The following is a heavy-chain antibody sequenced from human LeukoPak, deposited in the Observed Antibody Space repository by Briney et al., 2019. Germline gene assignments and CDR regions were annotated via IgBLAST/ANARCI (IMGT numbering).Heavy chain of an antibody. CDR3: ARVVLSYYDFWSGLGYFQH. Sequence: ASVKVSCKASGYTFTSYGISWVRQAPGQGLEWMGWISAYNGNTNYAQKLQGRVTMTTDTSTSTAYMELRSLRSDDTAVYYCARVVLSYYDFWSGLGYFQHWGQGTLVTVSS. V-gene: IGHV1-18*01. J-gene: IGHJ1*01. CDR2: ISAYNGNT. CDR1: GYTFTSYG. D-gene: IGHD3-3*01.